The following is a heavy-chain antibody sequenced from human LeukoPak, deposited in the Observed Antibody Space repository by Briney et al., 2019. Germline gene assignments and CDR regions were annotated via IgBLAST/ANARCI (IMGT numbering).Heavy chain of an antibody. CDR3: AKAPVTTCRGAYYYPFDY. CDR1: GFTLSSYA. D-gene: IGHD2-15*01. J-gene: IGHJ4*02. V-gene: IGHV3-23*01. Sequence: GGSLRLSCAASGFTLSSYAMSWVRQAPGKGLEWVSAISDSGNTYHADSVKGRFTISRDSSKNTLFLQMNRLRPGDAAVYYCAKAPVTTCRGAYYYPFDYWGQGTLVTVSS. CDR2: ISDSGNT.